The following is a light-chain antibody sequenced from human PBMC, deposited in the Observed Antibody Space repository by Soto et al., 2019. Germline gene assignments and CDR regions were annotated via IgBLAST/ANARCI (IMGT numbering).Light chain of an antibody. Sequence: DIQMTQSPSSLSASVGDRVTITCRSSQSINNYLNWYQQRPGKAPKLLIYDASSLQSGVPSRFSGSGSGTDFPLTISSLQPEDLATYYCQQGFSAPPWTFGQGTKVELK. CDR2: DAS. CDR3: QQGFSAPPWT. J-gene: IGKJ1*01. CDR1: QSINNY. V-gene: IGKV1-39*01.